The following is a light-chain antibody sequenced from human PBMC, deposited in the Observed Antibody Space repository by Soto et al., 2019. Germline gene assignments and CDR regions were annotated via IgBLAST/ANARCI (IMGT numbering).Light chain of an antibody. Sequence: QSALTQPASLSGSPGQSITISCTGTSSDIGAYDYVSWFQQHPGKAPQLMISEVNNRPSGVSNRFSGSKSGNTAYLTISGLQVEDEAEYFCVSFTKTSTHVFGSGTKLTVL. CDR2: EVN. V-gene: IGLV2-14*01. CDR3: VSFTKTSTHV. J-gene: IGLJ1*01. CDR1: SSDIGAYDY.